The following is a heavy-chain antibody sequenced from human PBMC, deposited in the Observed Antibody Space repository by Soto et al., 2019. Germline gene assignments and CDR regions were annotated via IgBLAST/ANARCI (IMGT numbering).Heavy chain of an antibody. J-gene: IGHJ4*02. CDR2: ISGSGGST. CDR3: SFFIPGIAAAGNLDY. V-gene: IGHV3-23*01. D-gene: IGHD6-13*01. Sequence: EVQLLESGGGLVQPGGSLRLSCAASGFTFSSYAMSWVRQAPGKGLEWVSAISGSGGSTYYADSVKGRFTISRDNSKNTLYLQMNSLRADDTAGYYCSFFIPGIAAAGNLDYWGQGTLVTVSS. CDR1: GFTFSSYA.